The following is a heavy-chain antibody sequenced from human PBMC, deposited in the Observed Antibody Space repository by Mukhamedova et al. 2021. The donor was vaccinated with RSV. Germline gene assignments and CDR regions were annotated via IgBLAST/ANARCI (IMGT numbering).Heavy chain of an antibody. J-gene: IGHJ6*02. V-gene: IGHV4-31*02. CDR2: IYYSGST. Sequence: GYIYYSGSTYYNPSLKSRVTISVDTSKNQFSLKLSSVTAADTAVYYCARAGGAICGGDCYSHYYYGMDVWGQGTTVTVSS. D-gene: IGHD2-21*02. CDR3: ARAGGAICGGDCYSHYYYGMDV.